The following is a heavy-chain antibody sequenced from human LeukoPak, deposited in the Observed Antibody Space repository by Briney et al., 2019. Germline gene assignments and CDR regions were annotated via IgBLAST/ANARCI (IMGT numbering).Heavy chain of an antibody. D-gene: IGHD3-10*01. Sequence: PSGTLSLTCTVSGGSISTSNWWSWVRQPPGKGLEGSGEVYHRGSPTPHASLKSRLPMSIDKSKNPFSLHLSSVTPAHTAVYYCARRYYGSGTNHFHYWGQGPLVTVSS. V-gene: IGHV4-4*02. J-gene: IGHJ4*02. CDR3: ARRYYGSGTNHFHY. CDR2: VYHRGSP. CDR1: GGSISTSNW.